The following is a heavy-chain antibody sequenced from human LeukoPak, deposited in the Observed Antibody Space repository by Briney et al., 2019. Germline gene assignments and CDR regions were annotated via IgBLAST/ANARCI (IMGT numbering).Heavy chain of an antibody. CDR1: GYTFTGYY. Sequence: ASVKVSCKASGYTFTGYYMHWVRQAPGQGLEWMGWINPNSGGTNYAQKFQGRVTMTEDTSTDTAYMELSSLRSEDTAVYYCATLSGSYFFSRYFQHWGQGTLVTVSS. CDR3: ATLSGSYFFSRYFQH. D-gene: IGHD1-26*01. CDR2: INPNSGGT. V-gene: IGHV1-2*02. J-gene: IGHJ1*01.